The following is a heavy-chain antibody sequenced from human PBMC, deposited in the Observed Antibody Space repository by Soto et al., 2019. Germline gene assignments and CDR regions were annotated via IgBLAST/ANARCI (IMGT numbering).Heavy chain of an antibody. CDR3: AASYGSGYRAFDY. J-gene: IGHJ4*02. D-gene: IGHD3-10*01. V-gene: IGHV1-18*01. CDR1: GYTFASYA. Sequence: ASVKVSCKASGYTFASYAISWMRQAPGQGLEWMGWISAYNGNTNYAQKLQGRVTMTTDTSTSTAYMELRSLRSDDTAMYFCAASYGSGYRAFDYWGQGALVTVSS. CDR2: ISAYNGNT.